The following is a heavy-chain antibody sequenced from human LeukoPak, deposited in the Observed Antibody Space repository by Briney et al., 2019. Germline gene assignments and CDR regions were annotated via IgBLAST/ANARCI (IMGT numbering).Heavy chain of an antibody. V-gene: IGHV3-21*01. Sequence: GGSLRLSCAASGFTFSSYSMNWVRQAPGKGLEWVSSISSSSSYIYYADSVKGRFTISRDNAKNSLYLQMNSLRAEDTAVYYCARDKWFGELLVDYWGQGTLVTVSS. CDR1: GFTFSSYS. J-gene: IGHJ4*02. CDR2: ISSSSSYI. CDR3: ARDKWFGELLVDY. D-gene: IGHD3-10*01.